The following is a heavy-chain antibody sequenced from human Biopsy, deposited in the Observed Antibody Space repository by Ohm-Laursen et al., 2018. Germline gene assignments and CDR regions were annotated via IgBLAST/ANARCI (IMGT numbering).Heavy chain of an antibody. J-gene: IGHJ4*02. D-gene: IGHD6-19*01. V-gene: IGHV1-2*02. CDR2: ISPKSGGT. Sequence: SSVKVSCKASGFSFTGYYTHWVRQAPGQGLEWMGWISPKSGGTNYAHKFQGNITMTRDTSMSTAYMEMSRLRCDDTAVYYCALQSVAQMKNFDYWGQGTLVTVSS. CDR1: GFSFTGYY. CDR3: ALQSVAQMKNFDY.